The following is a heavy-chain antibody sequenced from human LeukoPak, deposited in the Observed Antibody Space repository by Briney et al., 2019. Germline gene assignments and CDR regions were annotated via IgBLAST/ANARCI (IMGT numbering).Heavy chain of an antibody. CDR1: GYSFTSYW. Sequence: GESLKISCKGSGYSFTSYWIGWVRQMPGKGLEWMGIIYPGDSDTRYSPSFQGQVTISADKSISTAYLRWSSLKASDTAMYYCARRLVHGDGYNGGWFDPWGQGTLVTVSS. D-gene: IGHD5-24*01. CDR3: ARRLVHGDGYNGGWFDP. J-gene: IGHJ5*02. V-gene: IGHV5-51*01. CDR2: IYPGDSDT.